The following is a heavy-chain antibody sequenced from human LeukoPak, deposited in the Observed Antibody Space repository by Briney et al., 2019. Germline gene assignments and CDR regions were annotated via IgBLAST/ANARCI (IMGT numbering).Heavy chain of an antibody. J-gene: IGHJ4*02. Sequence: PGGSLRLSCAASGFTFSSYAMSWVRQAPGKGLEWVSAISGSGGSTYYADSVKGRFTISRDNSKNTLYLQMNSLRAEDTAVYYCAKDGGVYGEGGYFDYWGQGTLVTVSS. CDR3: AKDGGVYGEGGYFDY. CDR2: ISGSGGST. CDR1: GFTFSSYA. V-gene: IGHV3-23*01. D-gene: IGHD4-17*01.